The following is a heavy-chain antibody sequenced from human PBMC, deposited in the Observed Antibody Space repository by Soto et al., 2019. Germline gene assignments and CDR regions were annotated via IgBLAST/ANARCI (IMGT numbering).Heavy chain of an antibody. J-gene: IGHJ5*02. V-gene: IGHV4-4*02. D-gene: IGHD2-8*01. Sequence: QVQLQESGPGLVTPSGTLSLTCAVSGGSISRSNFWSWVRQPPGKGLEWIGEIHHSGSTNYNPSLKGRVTISVYKSKNQLSLKLNSVTAADPSVYYCARSHMVSWLDPWGQGTLVTVSS. CDR3: ARSHMVSWLDP. CDR1: GGSISRSNF. CDR2: IHHSGST.